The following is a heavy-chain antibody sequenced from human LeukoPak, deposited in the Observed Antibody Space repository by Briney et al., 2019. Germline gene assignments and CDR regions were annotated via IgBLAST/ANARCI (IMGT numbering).Heavy chain of an antibody. V-gene: IGHV3-23*01. CDR3: AKDQRVGAPYYFDY. Sequence: GGSLRLSCAASGFTFSSYAMSWVRQAPGKGLEWVSAISGSGGTTYYSDSVKGRFTVSRDNSKNTPYLQMNSLRAEDTAVYYCAKDQRVGAPYYFDYWSQGTLVTVSS. D-gene: IGHD1-26*01. J-gene: IGHJ4*02. CDR2: ISGSGGTT. CDR1: GFTFSSYA.